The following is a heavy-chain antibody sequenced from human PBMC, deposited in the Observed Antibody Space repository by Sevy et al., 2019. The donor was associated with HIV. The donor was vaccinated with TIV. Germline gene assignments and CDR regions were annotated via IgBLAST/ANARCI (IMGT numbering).Heavy chain of an antibody. Sequence: ASVKVSCKASGYTFINFDIGWVRQATGQGLEWMGWMNPKTGNAGYAPKVQGRVTMTRNTYLTTAYMELSSLRTDDTAVYYCTRGLTTFPYWGQGTLVTVSS. J-gene: IGHJ4*02. CDR2: MNPKTGNA. V-gene: IGHV1-8*01. D-gene: IGHD1-1*01. CDR1: GYTFINFD. CDR3: TRGLTTFPY.